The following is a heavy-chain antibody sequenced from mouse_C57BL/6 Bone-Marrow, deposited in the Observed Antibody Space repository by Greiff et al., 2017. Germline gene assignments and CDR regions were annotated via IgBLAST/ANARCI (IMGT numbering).Heavy chain of an antibody. CDR3: TSYDGYPIFDN. D-gene: IGHD2-3*01. V-gene: IGHV1-5*01. Sequence: VQLQQSGTVLARPGASVQMSCTTSGYTFTSYWMHWVKQRPGQGLEWLGAIYPGNSDTRYNQKFKGRAKLTVVTSASTAYMELSSRTNEDSAIYYCTSYDGYPIFDNWGQGTTLTVSS. CDR2: IYPGNSDT. J-gene: IGHJ2*01. CDR1: GYTFTSYW.